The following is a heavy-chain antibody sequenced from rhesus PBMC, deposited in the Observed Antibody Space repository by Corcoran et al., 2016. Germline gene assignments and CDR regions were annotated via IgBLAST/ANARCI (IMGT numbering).Heavy chain of an antibody. Sequence: QVQLQESGPGLVKPSETLSLTCAVSGYSISSGYYWGWIRQPPGKGLEWIGSIYGSGGSNYLNPSRKSRVTLSVDTAKNQFSMKLSSVTAADTAVYYCVRVGSSWSEWDTVGTEWYFDLWGPGTPITISS. V-gene: IGHV4S14*01. D-gene: IGHD5-42*01. J-gene: IGHJ2*01. CDR1: GYSISSGYY. CDR3: VRVGSSWSEWDTVGTEWYFDL. CDR2: IYGSGGSN.